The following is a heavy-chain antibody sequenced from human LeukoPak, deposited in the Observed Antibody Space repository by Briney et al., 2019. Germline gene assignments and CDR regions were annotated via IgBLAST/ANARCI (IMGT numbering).Heavy chain of an antibody. CDR1: GFTFSSSW. J-gene: IGHJ4*02. D-gene: IGHD5-24*01. Sequence: GGSLRLSCAASGFTFSSSWMNWVRQARGKGLQWVGNINPEGSHTRFVDSVMGRFTMSKDNAKNALYLQMNNPRVEDTAVFYCAAWTDRGYNFWGQGTVVTVSS. CDR2: INPEGSHT. V-gene: IGHV3-7*01. CDR3: AAWTDRGYNF.